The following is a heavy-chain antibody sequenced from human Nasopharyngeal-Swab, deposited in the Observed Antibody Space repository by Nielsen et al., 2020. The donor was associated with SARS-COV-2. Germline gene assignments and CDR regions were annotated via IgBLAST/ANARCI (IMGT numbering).Heavy chain of an antibody. CDR2: INWNGGST. Sequence: GGSLRLSCAASGFTFDDYGMNWVRQAPGKGLEWVAGINWNGGSTSFADSVKGRFTISRDNAKNSLYLQVNSLRAEDTALYFCARDGLIEHSDGSGYSAYYFDYWGQGVLVNVS. J-gene: IGHJ4*02. D-gene: IGHD3-22*01. CDR1: GFTFDDYG. V-gene: IGHV3-20*04. CDR3: ARDGLIEHSDGSGYSAYYFDY.